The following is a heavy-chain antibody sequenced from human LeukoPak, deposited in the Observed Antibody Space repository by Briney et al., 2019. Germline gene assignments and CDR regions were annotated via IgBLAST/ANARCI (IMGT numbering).Heavy chain of an antibody. V-gene: IGHV3-30-3*01. J-gene: IGHJ4*02. CDR3: ARVPDDYVWGSYRYSRRLDY. D-gene: IGHD3-16*02. CDR2: ISYDGSNK. CDR1: GFTFSSYA. Sequence: GGSLRLSCAASGFTFSSYAMHWVRQAPGKGLEWVAVISYDGSNKYYADSVKGRFTISRDNSKNTLYLQMNSLRAEDTAVYYCARVPDDYVWGSYRYSRRLDYWGQGTLVTVSS.